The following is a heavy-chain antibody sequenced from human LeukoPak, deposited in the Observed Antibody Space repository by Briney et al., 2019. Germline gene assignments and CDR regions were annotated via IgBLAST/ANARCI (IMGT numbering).Heavy chain of an antibody. CDR1: GGSITTYY. CDR3: VRGGIVGTSTRIPLFDS. V-gene: IGHV4-59*08. D-gene: IGHD1-26*01. CDR2: IYYNGVT. Sequence: SETLSLTCTVSGGSITTYYCSWIRQSPGKGLEWIGYIYYNGVTNYNPSLRSRVTMSVDTSKNQFSLKLNSVTAADTAVYYCVRGGIVGTSTRIPLFDSWGQGTLVTVSS. J-gene: IGHJ4*02.